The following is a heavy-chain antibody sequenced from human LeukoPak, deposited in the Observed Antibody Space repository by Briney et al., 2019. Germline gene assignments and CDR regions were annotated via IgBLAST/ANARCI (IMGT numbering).Heavy chain of an antibody. CDR3: ARGIVGAKAPSGY. J-gene: IGHJ4*02. CDR2: IIPIFGTA. Sequence: ASVKVSCKASGGTFSSYAISWVRQAPGQGLEWMGGIIPIFGTANYAQKFQGRVTITADESTSTAYMELSSLRSEDTAVYYCARGIVGAKAPSGYWGQGTLVTVSS. CDR1: GGTFSSYA. D-gene: IGHD1-26*01. V-gene: IGHV1-69*13.